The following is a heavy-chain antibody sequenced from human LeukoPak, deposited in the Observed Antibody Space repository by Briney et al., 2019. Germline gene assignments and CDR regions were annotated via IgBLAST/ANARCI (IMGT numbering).Heavy chain of an antibody. V-gene: IGHV4-59*01. CDR2: IYYSGST. D-gene: IGHD2-21*02. Sequence: SETLSLTCTVSGGSISSYYWSWIRQPPGKGLEWIGYIYYSGSTNYNPSLKSRVTISVDTSKNQFSLKLSSVTAADTAVYYRARGGVTPYYYYGMDVWGQGTTVIVSS. CDR3: ARGGVTPYYYYGMDV. CDR1: GGSISSYY. J-gene: IGHJ6*02.